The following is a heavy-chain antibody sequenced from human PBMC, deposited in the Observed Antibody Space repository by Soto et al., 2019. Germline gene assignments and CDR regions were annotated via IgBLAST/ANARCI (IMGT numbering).Heavy chain of an antibody. CDR3: ARRSSFCSGGSRYYWFDP. CDR1: GGSISSYY. CDR2: IYYSGST. V-gene: IGHV4-59*01. Sequence: SETLSLTCTVSGGSISSYYWSWIRQPPGKGLEWIGYIYYSGSTNYNPSLKSRVTISVDTSKNQFSLKLSSVTAADTAVYYCARRSSFCSGGSRYYWFDPWGQGTLVTVSS. D-gene: IGHD2-15*01. J-gene: IGHJ5*02.